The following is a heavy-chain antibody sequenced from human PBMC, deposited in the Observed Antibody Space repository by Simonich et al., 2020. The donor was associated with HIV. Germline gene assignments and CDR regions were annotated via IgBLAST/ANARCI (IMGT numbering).Heavy chain of an antibody. CDR1: GGSFSGYY. CDR3: ARLTAGGLGEYFQH. CDR2: NNHSGST. Sequence: QVQLQQWGAGLLKPSETLSLTCAVYGGSFSGYYWSWIRQPPVKGLEWVGENNHSGSTNYNPSLKSRVTISVDTSKNQFSLKLSSVTAADTAVYYCARLTAGGLGEYFQHWGQGTLVTVSS. J-gene: IGHJ1*01. V-gene: IGHV4-34*01. D-gene: IGHD6-13*01.